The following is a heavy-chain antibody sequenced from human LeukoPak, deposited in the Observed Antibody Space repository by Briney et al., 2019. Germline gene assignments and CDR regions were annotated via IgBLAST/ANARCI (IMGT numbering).Heavy chain of an antibody. CDR2: LYSGGRI. CDR1: VGSLSGSYY. CDR3: ARAPWAYGNYVHAFDI. J-gene: IGHJ3*02. V-gene: IGHV4-39*07. D-gene: IGHD4-11*01. Sequence: SETLSLICSVSVGSLSGSYYWVWIRQPPGKGLEWIGSLYSGGRIYYNPSLMSRVTTSVDTSKNLFSLKLTSVTAADTAVYYCARAPWAYGNYVHAFDIWGQGTMVTVSS.